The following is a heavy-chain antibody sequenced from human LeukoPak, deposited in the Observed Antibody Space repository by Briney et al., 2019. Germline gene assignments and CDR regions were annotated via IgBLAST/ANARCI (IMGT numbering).Heavy chain of an antibody. J-gene: IGHJ4*02. Sequence: AGRSLRLSCAASGFTFDDYAMHWVRQAPGKGLEWVSGISWNSGSVGYADSVKGRFTISRDNAKNSLYLQMNSLRAEDTALYYCAKGMPGSSSFDYWGQGTLVTVSS. V-gene: IGHV3-9*01. D-gene: IGHD3-10*01. CDR3: AKGMPGSSSFDY. CDR1: GFTFDDYA. CDR2: ISWNSGSV.